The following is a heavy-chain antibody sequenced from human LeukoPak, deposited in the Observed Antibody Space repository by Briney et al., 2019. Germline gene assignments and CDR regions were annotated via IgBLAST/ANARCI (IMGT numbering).Heavy chain of an antibody. D-gene: IGHD1-26*01. J-gene: IGHJ6*03. Sequence: SETLSLTCGVYGGSFSGYYWSWIRQPPGKGLEWIGEINHSGSTKYNPSLKSRVTISVDTSKNQFSLKLSSVTAADTAVYYCARSASGSYYYYMDVWGKGTTVTVSS. CDR2: INHSGST. CDR3: ARSASGSYYYYMDV. CDR1: GGSFSGYY. V-gene: IGHV4-34*01.